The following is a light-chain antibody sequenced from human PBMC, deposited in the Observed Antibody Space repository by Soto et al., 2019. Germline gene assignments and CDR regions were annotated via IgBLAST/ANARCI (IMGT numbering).Light chain of an antibody. Sequence: DIQMTESPSTLSASLGDRVTITCRANQSLSNSLACYQKKPAKAPKLLISDASTLESGVPSRFSGSGSGTEFILTISSLQPDDFATYYCQHYKTYSPWTFGQGTKVDI. CDR1: QSLSNS. CDR2: DAS. CDR3: QHYKTYSPWT. V-gene: IGKV1-5*01. J-gene: IGKJ1*01.